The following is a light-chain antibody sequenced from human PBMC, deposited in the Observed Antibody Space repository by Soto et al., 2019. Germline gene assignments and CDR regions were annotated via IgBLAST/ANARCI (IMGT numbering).Light chain of an antibody. CDR1: QSLLHSNGYNY. CDR2: LGS. CDR3: MHYQQTPWT. V-gene: IGKV2-28*01. J-gene: IGKJ1*01. Sequence: DIVMTQSPLSLPVTPGEQASISCRSSQSLLHSNGYNYLDWYLQKPGQSPQLLIYLGSNRSAGVPDRVSGSGSGTYFTLKISRVEAEDVGVYYCMHYQQTPWTFGQGTKVEIK.